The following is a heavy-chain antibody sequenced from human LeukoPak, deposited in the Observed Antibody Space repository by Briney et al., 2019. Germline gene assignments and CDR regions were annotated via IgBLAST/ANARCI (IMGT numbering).Heavy chain of an antibody. J-gene: IGHJ4*02. D-gene: IGHD2-2*02. CDR1: GFTFSSYS. Sequence: GGSLRLSCAASGFTFSSYSMNWVRQAPGKGLEWVSYISSSSTIYYADSVKGRFTISRDNAKNSLYLQMNSLRAEDTAVYYCARATGYCSSTSCYTRWGEFDYWGQGTLVTVSS. CDR2: ISSSSTI. CDR3: ARATGYCSSTSCYTRWGEFDY. V-gene: IGHV3-48*01.